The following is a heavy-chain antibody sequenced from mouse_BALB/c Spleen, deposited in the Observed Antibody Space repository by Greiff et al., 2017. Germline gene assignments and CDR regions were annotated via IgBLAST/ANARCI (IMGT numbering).Heavy chain of an antibody. CDR2: ISSGGGST. J-gene: IGHJ4*01. CDR3: ARHYDYDGYAMDY. CDR1: GFAFSSYD. V-gene: IGHV5-12-1*01. Sequence: EVMLVESGGGLVKPGGSLKLSCAASGFAFSSYDMSWVRQTPEKRLEWVAYISSGGGSTYYPDTVKGRFTISRDNAKNTLYLQMSSLKSEDTAMYYCARHYDYDGYAMDYWGQGTSVTVSS. D-gene: IGHD2-4*01.